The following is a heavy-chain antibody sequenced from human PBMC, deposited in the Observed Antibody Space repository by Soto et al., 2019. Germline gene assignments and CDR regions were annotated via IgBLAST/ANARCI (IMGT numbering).Heavy chain of an antibody. Sequence: QVQLVQSGAEVKKPGSSVKVSCKASGGTFSNYAITGVRQAPGQGLEWMGTIIPIFASPRYAQKFQGRVTITADDSTSTTYMDLSSLRSEDTAVYYCARDAGIPVVGRGTSFEYWGQGTLVIVSS. CDR1: GGTFSNYA. J-gene: IGHJ4*02. V-gene: IGHV1-69*18. CDR2: IIPIFASP. D-gene: IGHD6-19*01. CDR3: ARDAGIPVVGRGTSFEY.